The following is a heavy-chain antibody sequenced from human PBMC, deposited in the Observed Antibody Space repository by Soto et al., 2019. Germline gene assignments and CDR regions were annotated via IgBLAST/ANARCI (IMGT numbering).Heavy chain of an antibody. CDR2: ISASKGNT. J-gene: IGHJ4*02. V-gene: IGHV1-18*01. Sequence: SVEVCCEASGYTFNSYDISWARQDPGQGLEWMGWISASKGNTNYAQKLQDRVTLTTDTSTSTAYMELRSLRSDDTAVYYCARDLYVGYYYGPLDYWGQGSLVTVSS. D-gene: IGHD5-18*01. CDR1: GYTFNSYD. CDR3: ARDLYVGYYYGPLDY.